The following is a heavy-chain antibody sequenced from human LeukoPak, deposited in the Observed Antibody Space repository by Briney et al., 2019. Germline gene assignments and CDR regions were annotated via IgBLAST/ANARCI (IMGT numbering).Heavy chain of an antibody. CDR2: INHSGST. CDR1: GGSFSGYC. D-gene: IGHD3-3*01. V-gene: IGHV4-34*01. J-gene: IGHJ4*02. CDR3: ARVMATIFGVVRYYFDY. Sequence: SETLSLTCAVYGGSFSGYCWSWIRQPPGKGLEWIGEINHSGSTNYNPSLKSRVTISVDTSKNQFSLKLSSVTAADTAVYYCARVMATIFGVVRYYFDYWGQGTLVTVSS.